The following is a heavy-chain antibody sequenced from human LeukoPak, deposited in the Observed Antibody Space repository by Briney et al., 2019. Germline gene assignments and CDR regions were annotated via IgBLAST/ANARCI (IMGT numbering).Heavy chain of an antibody. CDR1: GGTFSSYA. D-gene: IGHD2-2*01. CDR3: AMPGNVVPAARFYYYYGMDV. J-gene: IGHJ6*02. Sequence: SVKVSCKASGGTFSSYAISWVRQAPGQGLEWMGGVIPIFGTANYAQKFQGRVTITADESTSTAYMELSSLRSEDTAVYYCAMPGNVVPAARFYYYYGMDVWGQGTTVTVSS. CDR2: VIPIFGTA. V-gene: IGHV1-69*13.